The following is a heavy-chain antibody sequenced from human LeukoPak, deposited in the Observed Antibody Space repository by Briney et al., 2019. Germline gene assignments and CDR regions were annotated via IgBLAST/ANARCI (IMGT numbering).Heavy chain of an antibody. CDR3: ARHCSGGSCYSAYFHY. J-gene: IGHJ4*02. D-gene: IGHD2-15*01. CDR2: IYASGNT. V-gene: IGHV3-53*01. CDR1: GFTVSSNY. Sequence: GGSLRLSCAVSGFTVSSNYMSWVRQAPGKGLEWVSVIYASGNTYYADSVKGRFTISRDDSKNTLYLQMNSLRAEDTAVYFCARHCSGGSCYSAYFHYWGQGTLVTVSS.